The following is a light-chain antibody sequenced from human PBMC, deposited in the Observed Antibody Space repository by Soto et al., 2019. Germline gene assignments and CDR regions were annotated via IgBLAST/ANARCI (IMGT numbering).Light chain of an antibody. CDR1: QSVRSN. V-gene: IGKV3-15*01. Sequence: EIVMTQSPATLSVSPGERATLSCRASQSVRSNLAWYQQKPGQAPRLLIYGASTRATGIPARISGSGSGTEFTLTISTLQSEDFALYFCQQYNNWPSITFGQGTRLE. J-gene: IGKJ5*01. CDR3: QQYNNWPSIT. CDR2: GAS.